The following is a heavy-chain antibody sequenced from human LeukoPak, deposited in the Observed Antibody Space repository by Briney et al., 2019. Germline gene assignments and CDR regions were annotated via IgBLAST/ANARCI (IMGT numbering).Heavy chain of an antibody. J-gene: IGHJ4*02. Sequence: GGSLRLSCAASGFSFSSSVIHWVRQAPGKGLEWVARMANAGSNEYYPDSVKGRFTISRDNSKNTLYLQMSSLRVEDTAVYYCARARSSDWHVFDYWGQGTLVTVSS. D-gene: IGHD6-13*01. CDR3: ARARSSDWHVFDY. V-gene: IGHV3-30*03. CDR2: MANAGSNE. CDR1: GFSFSSSV.